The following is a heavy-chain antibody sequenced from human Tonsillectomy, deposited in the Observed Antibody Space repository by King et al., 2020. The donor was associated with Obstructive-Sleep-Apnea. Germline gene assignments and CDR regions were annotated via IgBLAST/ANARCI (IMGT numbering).Heavy chain of an antibody. J-gene: IGHJ4*02. CDR1: GGSISRYY. V-gene: IGHV4-59*01. CDR2: IFYSGTT. CDR3: ARDGYGDNLDY. D-gene: IGHD4-17*01. Sequence: QLQESGPGLVKPSETLSLTCTVSGGSISRYYWNWIRQPPGKGLEWIGYIFYSGTTHYNPSLMSRVTISVDTSKNQFSLKLNSVTAADTAVYFCARDGYGDNLDYWGQGTLVTVSS.